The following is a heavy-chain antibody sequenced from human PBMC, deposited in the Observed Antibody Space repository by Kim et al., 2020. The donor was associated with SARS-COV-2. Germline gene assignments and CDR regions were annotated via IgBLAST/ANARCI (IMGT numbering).Heavy chain of an antibody. J-gene: IGHJ4*02. CDR1: GESFSGYY. CDR2: INYNGNI. CDR3: AGGRTALPFY. D-gene: IGHD2-21*02. Sequence: SETLSPTCAVYGESFSGYYWNWLRQPPGKGLEWIGEINYNGNINYNPSLKSRVSISADASKNQFSLKVNSVTAADTAVYYCAGGRTALPFYWGRGTLVTVSS. V-gene: IGHV4-34*01.